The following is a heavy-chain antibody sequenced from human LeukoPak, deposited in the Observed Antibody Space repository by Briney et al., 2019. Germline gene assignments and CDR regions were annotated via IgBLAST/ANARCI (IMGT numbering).Heavy chain of an antibody. CDR1: GFTFSSYG. Sequence: GGSLRLSCAASGFTFSSYGMHWVRQAPGKGLEWVAVISHDGNNKYYADSVKGRFTISRDNAKNSLYLQMNSLRDEDTAVYYCARAVDVYTYGYGYWGQGTLVTVSS. V-gene: IGHV3-30*03. CDR2: ISHDGNNK. J-gene: IGHJ4*02. CDR3: ARAVDVYTYGYGY. D-gene: IGHD5-18*01.